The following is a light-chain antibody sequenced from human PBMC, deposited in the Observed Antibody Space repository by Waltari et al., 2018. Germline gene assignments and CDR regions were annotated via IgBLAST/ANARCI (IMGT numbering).Light chain of an antibody. CDR2: WAS. Sequence: DIVMTHSPASLAVSLCAGNTNTCQSSQCDLYSPNNNNYLAWYQQKPGQPPKLLIYWASIRESGVTGRFSGSGSGTDFTLTISSLQSEDVAVYYCQQYYGTPLTFGGGTKVEIK. CDR1: QCDLYSPNNNNY. CDR3: QQYYGTPLT. V-gene: IGKV4-1*01. J-gene: IGKJ4*01.